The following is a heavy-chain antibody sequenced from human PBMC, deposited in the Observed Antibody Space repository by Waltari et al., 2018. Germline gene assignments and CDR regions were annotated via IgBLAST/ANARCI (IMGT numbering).Heavy chain of an antibody. J-gene: IGHJ6*03. Sequence: EVQLVQSGAEVKKPGESLKISCTGSGYSFTSSWIGWVRPLPGKGREWRGISYPGDSDTRYSPSFQGQVTISADKSISTAYLQWSSLKASDTAMYYCARHTVLSYYYYMDVWGKGTTVTVSS. V-gene: IGHV5-51*01. CDR1: GYSFTSSW. CDR2: SYPGDSDT. CDR3: ARHTVLSYYYYMDV.